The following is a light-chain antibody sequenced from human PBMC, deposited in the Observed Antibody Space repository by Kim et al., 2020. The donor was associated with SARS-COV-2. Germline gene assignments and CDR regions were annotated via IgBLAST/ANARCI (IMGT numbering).Light chain of an antibody. J-gene: IGLJ2*01. CDR2: DNT. V-gene: IGLV1-51*01. CDR3: ATWDSSLSTVV. CDR1: SSNIGNNY. Sequence: KVAISCSGSSSNIGNNYVSWYQQHPGTAPKLFIYDNTERPSGIPDRFSGSKSGTSATLGITGLRTGDEAVYYCATWDSSLSTVVFGGGTKVTVL.